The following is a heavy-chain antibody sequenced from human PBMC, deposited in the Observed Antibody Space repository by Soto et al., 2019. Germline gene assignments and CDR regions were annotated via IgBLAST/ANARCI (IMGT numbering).Heavy chain of an antibody. CDR3: ARSQFVVVVAATPGDAFDI. Sequence: EVQLVESGGGLVQPGGSLRLSCAASGFTFSSYAMHWVRQAPGKGLEYVSAISSNGGSTYYANSVKGRFTISRDNSKNTLYLQMGSLRAEDIAVYYCARSQFVVVVAATPGDAFDIWGQGTMVTVSS. D-gene: IGHD2-15*01. CDR2: ISSNGGST. CDR1: GFTFSSYA. J-gene: IGHJ3*02. V-gene: IGHV3-64*01.